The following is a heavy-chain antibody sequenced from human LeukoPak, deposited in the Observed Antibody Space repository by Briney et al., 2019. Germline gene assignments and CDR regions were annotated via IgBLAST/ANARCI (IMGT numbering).Heavy chain of an antibody. J-gene: IGHJ4*02. CDR3: AKVKSERGYSYGSGGFDY. V-gene: IGHV3-9*01. D-gene: IGHD5-18*01. CDR1: GFTFDDYA. CDR2: ISWNSGSI. Sequence: GGSLRLSCAASGFTFDDYAMHWARQAPGKGLEWVSGISWNSGSIGYADSVKGRFTISRDNAKNSLYLQMNSLRAEDTALYYCAKVKSERGYSYGSGGFDYWGQGTLVTVSS.